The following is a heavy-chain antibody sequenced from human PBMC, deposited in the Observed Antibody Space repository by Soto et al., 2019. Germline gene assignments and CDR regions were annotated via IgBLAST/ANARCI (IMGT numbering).Heavy chain of an antibody. CDR2: ISYDGSNK. Sequence: QVQLVESGGGVVQPGRSLRLSCAASGFTFSNYAMHWVRQAPGKGLEWVSFISYDGSNKYYADSVKGRVTISRDNSKNTLYLQMNRLRAEDTAVYYCARDSYGMDVWGQGTTVTGSS. CDR1: GFTFSNYA. CDR3: ARDSYGMDV. J-gene: IGHJ6*02. V-gene: IGHV3-30-3*01.